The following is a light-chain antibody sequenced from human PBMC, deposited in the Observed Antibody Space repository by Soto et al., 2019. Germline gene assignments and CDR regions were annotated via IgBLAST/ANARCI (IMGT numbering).Light chain of an antibody. CDR2: DAS. V-gene: IGKV1-5*01. Sequence: IHMTHSHSTLCASXVASVTTTXXXSQSISSWLAWYQQKLGRAPRLLIYDASSLESGVPSRFSGSGYGTEFTLTISSLQPDDFATYYCQQYNTYSSLTFGGGTKVDIK. J-gene: IGKJ4*01. CDR3: QQYNTYSSLT. CDR1: QSISSW.